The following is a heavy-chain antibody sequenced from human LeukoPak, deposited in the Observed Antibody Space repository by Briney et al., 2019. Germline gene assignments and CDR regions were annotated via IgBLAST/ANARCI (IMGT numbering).Heavy chain of an antibody. CDR3: AKDPGAYYDSSGYLRGY. CDR1: GFTFSSHG. V-gene: IGHV3-30*02. J-gene: IGHJ4*02. D-gene: IGHD3-22*01. CDR2: IWYDGSNK. Sequence: GGSLRLSCAASGFTFSSHGMHWVRQAPGKGLEWVAFIWYDGSNKYYADSVKGRFTISRDNSKNTLYLQMNSLRAEDTAVYYCAKDPGAYYDSSGYLRGYWGQGTLVTVSS.